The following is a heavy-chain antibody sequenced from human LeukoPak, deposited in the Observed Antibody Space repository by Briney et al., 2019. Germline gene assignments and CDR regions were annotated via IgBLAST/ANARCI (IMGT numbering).Heavy chain of an antibody. D-gene: IGHD3-10*01. CDR3: AKVAVRGAYDAFDI. CDR1: GFTFSSYG. CDR2: IRYDGSNK. V-gene: IGHV3-30*02. Sequence: SGGSLRLSCAASGFTFSSYGMHWVRQAPGKGLEWVAFIRYDGSNKYYADSVKGRFTISRDNSKNTLYLQMNSLRAEDTAVYYCAKVAVRGAYDAFDIWGQGTMVTVSS. J-gene: IGHJ3*02.